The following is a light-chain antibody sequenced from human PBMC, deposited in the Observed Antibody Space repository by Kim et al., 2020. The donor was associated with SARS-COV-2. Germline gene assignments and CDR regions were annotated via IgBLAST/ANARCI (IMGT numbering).Light chain of an antibody. CDR1: QTSKNR. V-gene: IGKV3-15*01. J-gene: IGKJ1*01. CDR2: DAT. CDR3: QQSNDWPPLT. Sequence: APGERATLSCRARQTSKNRLVWYQQKPGQAPRLLIYDATTRATGIPARFIGSGSETDFTLTISSLQSEDFAVYYCQQSNDWPPLTFGQGTKVDIK.